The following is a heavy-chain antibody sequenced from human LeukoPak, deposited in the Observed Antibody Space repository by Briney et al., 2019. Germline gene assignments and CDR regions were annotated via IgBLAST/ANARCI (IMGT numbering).Heavy chain of an antibody. Sequence: GGSLRLSCAASGFTFSSYAMSWVRQAPGKGLEWVSAISGSGGSTYYADSVKGRFTISRDNFKNTLYLQMNSLRAEDTAVYYCVKGSGSYYASRFDYWGQGTLVTVSS. V-gene: IGHV3-23*01. CDR2: ISGSGGST. CDR3: VKGSGSYYASRFDY. D-gene: IGHD3-10*01. CDR1: GFTFSSYA. J-gene: IGHJ4*02.